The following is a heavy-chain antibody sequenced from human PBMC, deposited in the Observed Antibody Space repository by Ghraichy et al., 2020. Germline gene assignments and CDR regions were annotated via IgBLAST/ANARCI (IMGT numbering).Heavy chain of an antibody. V-gene: IGHV3-48*02. CDR1: GFTFDRHD. Sequence: LSLTCAVSGFTFDRHDMAWVRQAPGKGLEWISYISSSSLTIFYADSVKGRFTISRDNAKNSLFLQMDSLRDEDTAVYYCARDLSSPYYGMDVWGQGTTGTVSS. CDR2: ISSSSLTI. J-gene: IGHJ6*02. CDR3: ARDLSSPYYGMDV.